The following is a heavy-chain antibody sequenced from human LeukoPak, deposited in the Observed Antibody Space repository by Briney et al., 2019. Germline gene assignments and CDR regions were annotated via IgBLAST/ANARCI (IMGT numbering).Heavy chain of an antibody. CDR2: IYTSGST. Sequence: MTSETLSLTCTVAGRSISSYYWSWIRQHPGKGLEWIGYIYTSGSTNYNPSLKSRVTISVDTSKNQISPKLRSVTPADTAVYYCARLCPYRGSYHDAFDIWGQGTMVTVSS. CDR3: ARLCPYRGSYHDAFDI. J-gene: IGHJ3*02. CDR1: GRSISSYY. V-gene: IGHV4-4*09. D-gene: IGHD1-26*01.